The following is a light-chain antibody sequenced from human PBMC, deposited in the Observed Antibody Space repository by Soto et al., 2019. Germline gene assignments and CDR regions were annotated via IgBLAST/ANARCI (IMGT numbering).Light chain of an antibody. V-gene: IGKV3-20*01. Sequence: EIVLTQSPGTLSLSPGERATLSCRASQSVSSSYLAWYQQKPGQAPRLFIYGASSRATGIPDRFSGSGSGTDFTLTISRLEAEDFAVYYCQQYGNSPGFTFGPGTKVDIE. CDR2: GAS. CDR3: QQYGNSPGFT. CDR1: QSVSSSY. J-gene: IGKJ3*01.